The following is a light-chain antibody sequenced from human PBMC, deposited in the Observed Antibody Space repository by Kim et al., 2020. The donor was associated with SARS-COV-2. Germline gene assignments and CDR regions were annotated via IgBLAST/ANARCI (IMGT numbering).Light chain of an antibody. CDR1: QSVSSNF. J-gene: IGKJ4*01. Sequence: EIVLTQSPGTLSLSPGERATLSCRASQSVSSNFLAWYQQRPGQAPRLLFYDSSRRATGIPDRFSGYGSGTDFTLTISRLEPEDFAVYYCQQYGGSFLTFGGGTKVDIK. V-gene: IGKV3-20*01. CDR2: DSS. CDR3: QQYGGSFLT.